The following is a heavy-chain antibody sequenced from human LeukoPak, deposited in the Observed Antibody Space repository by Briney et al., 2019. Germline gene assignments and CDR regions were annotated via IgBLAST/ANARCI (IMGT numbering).Heavy chain of an antibody. D-gene: IGHD2-15*01. CDR2: INHSGST. J-gene: IGHJ5*02. Sequence: PSETLSLTCAVYGGSFSGYYWSWIRQPPGKGLEWTGEINHSGSTNYNPSLKSRVTISVDTSKNQFSLKLSSVTAADTAVYYCAGRLILSRWFDPWGQGTLVTVSS. CDR1: GGSFSGYY. V-gene: IGHV4-34*01. CDR3: AGRLILSRWFDP.